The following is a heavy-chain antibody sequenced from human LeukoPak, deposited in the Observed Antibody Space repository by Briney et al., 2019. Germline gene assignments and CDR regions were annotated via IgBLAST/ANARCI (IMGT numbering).Heavy chain of an antibody. CDR2: ISGSGGST. J-gene: IGHJ5*02. CDR3: AKVGGVGIKGFNWFDP. D-gene: IGHD1-14*01. V-gene: IGHV3-23*01. CDR1: GFTFTDHY. Sequence: QPGGSLRLSCAASGFTFTDHYMSWLRQPPGKGLEWVSAISGSGGSTYYAHSVKGRFTISRDNSKNTLYLQMNSLRAEDTAVYYCAKVGGVGIKGFNWFDPWGQGTLVTVSS.